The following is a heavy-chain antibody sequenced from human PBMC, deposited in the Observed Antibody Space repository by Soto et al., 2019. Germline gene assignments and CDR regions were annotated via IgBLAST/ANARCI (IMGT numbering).Heavy chain of an antibody. J-gene: IGHJ4*02. Sequence: QVQLVESGGGVVQPGRSLRLSCAASGFTFSSFSLHWVRQAPGKGLEWLALISYDGCNKYNADSVKGRFAISRDNSKNTLYLQVNSLRPEDTAVDYCARTTAVAGTPEFDYWGQGTLVTVSS. CDR3: ARTTAVAGTPEFDY. CDR1: GFTFSSFS. CDR2: ISYDGCNK. D-gene: IGHD6-19*01. V-gene: IGHV3-30*09.